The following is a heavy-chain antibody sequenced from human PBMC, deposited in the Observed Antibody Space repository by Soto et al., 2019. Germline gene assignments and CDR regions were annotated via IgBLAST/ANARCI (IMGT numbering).Heavy chain of an antibody. CDR2: VYNSGST. Sequence: SETLSLTCTVSGSSVSSNNYYWAFIRQPPGKGLEWIGSVYNSGSTYYNPSLKSRLTVSLDTSKNQLSLSLRSVTAADTAVYYCARHNLPFCSTTSCYPHGGNFDYWGQGTLVT. CDR3: ARHNLPFCSTTSCYPHGGNFDY. V-gene: IGHV4-39*01. D-gene: IGHD2-2*01. CDR1: GSSVSSNNYY. J-gene: IGHJ4*02.